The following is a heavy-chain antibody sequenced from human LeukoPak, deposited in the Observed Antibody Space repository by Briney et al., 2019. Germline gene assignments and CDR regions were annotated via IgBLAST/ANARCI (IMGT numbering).Heavy chain of an antibody. Sequence: GGSLRLSCAASGFTFSSYAMSWVRQARGKGLEWVSAISGSGGSTYYADSVKARFTISRDNSKNTLYLQMNSLRAEDTAVYYCAKFGSPYYDFWSGYFGDSCFDYWGQGTLVTVSS. V-gene: IGHV3-23*01. J-gene: IGHJ4*02. CDR2: ISGSGGST. CDR1: GFTFSSYA. CDR3: AKFGSPYYDFWSGYFGDSCFDY. D-gene: IGHD3-3*01.